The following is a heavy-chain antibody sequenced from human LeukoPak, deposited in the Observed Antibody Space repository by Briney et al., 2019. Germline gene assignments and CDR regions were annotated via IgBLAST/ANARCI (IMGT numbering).Heavy chain of an antibody. CDR1: GGSMSGNY. Sequence: SETLSLTCTVSGGSMSGNYWTWIRQPAGKGLEWIGRIYTSGHTIYNPSLRSRVTMSVDASKNQFSLKLSFVTAADTAFYYCARETFDYSISRKFEYWGQGTLVT. D-gene: IGHD4-11*01. CDR3: ARETFDYSISRKFEY. CDR2: IYTSGHT. J-gene: IGHJ4*02. V-gene: IGHV4-4*07.